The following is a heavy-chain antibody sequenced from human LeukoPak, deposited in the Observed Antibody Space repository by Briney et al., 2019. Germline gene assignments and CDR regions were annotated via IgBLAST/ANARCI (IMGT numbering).Heavy chain of an antibody. CDR1: GDSVSSSSFY. V-gene: IGHV4-39*01. D-gene: IGHD1-14*01. CDR3: ARQMRGGRIPLLDY. J-gene: IGHJ4*02. CDR2: IDHSGST. Sequence: SETLSLTCAVSGDSVSSSSFYWGWVRQPPNKGLEWIGSIDHSGSTYYDPSLKSRVTISVDTSKNHFSLKLNSMTAADTAMYFCARQMRGGRIPLLDYWGPGILVIVSS.